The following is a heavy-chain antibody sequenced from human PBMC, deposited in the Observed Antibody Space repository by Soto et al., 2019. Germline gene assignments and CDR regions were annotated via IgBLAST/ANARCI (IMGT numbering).Heavy chain of an antibody. D-gene: IGHD2-2*01. V-gene: IGHV1-3*01. CDR1: GYTFTSYA. CDR3: ARGSDRWDIGVVPAANDAFDI. CDR2: INAGNGNT. J-gene: IGHJ3*02. Sequence: ASVKGSCKASGYTFTSYAMHCVLQAPGQRLEWMGWINAGNGNTKYSQKFQGRVTITRDTSASTAYMELSSLRSEDTAVYYCARGSDRWDIGVVPAANDAFDIWGQGTMVT.